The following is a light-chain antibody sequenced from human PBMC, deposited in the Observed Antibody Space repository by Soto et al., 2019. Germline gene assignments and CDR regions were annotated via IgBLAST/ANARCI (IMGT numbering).Light chain of an antibody. CDR2: EVS. CDR1: SSDVGGYNY. Sequence: QSVLTQPASVSAYPGQSITISCAGTSSDVGGYNYVSWYQQYPGKAPKLMIYEVSNRPSGVSNRFSGSKSGNTASLTISGLQAEDEADYYCNSYTSSSTWVFGGGTKLTVL. J-gene: IGLJ3*02. V-gene: IGLV2-14*01. CDR3: NSYTSSSTWV.